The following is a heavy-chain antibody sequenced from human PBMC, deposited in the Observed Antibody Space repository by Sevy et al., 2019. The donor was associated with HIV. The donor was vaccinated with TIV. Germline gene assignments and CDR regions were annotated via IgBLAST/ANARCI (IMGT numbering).Heavy chain of an antibody. D-gene: IGHD6-19*01. CDR2: ISWHSANL. CDR3: AKAENRPYSSGWYDY. CDR1: GFTIDEYA. V-gene: IGHV3-9*01. Sequence: GGSLRLSCAASGFTIDEYAMHWVRQAPGKGLEWVSGISWHSANLGYADSVKGRFTISRDNAKNSLYLQMNSLRAEDTALYYCAKAENRPYSSGWYDYWGQGTLVTVSS. J-gene: IGHJ4*02.